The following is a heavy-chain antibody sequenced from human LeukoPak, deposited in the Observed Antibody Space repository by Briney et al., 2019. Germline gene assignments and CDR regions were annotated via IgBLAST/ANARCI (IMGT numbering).Heavy chain of an antibody. V-gene: IGHV4-30-2*01. J-gene: IGHJ3*02. Sequence: SETLSLTCGVSGASVSSIGYSWSWIRQPPGRGLEWIGYIYQSGSTSYNPSLQSRVTISIDRSKNQFSLKLSSVTAADTAVYYCARNSYYDSSGEGAFDIWGQGTMVTVSS. CDR1: GASVSSIGYS. CDR2: IYQSGST. D-gene: IGHD3-22*01. CDR3: ARNSYYDSSGEGAFDI.